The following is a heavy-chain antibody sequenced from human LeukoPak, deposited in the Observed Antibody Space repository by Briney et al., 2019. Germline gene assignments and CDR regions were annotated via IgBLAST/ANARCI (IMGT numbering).Heavy chain of an antibody. CDR2: IPSGGGHI. J-gene: IGHJ5*02. Sequence: AGGSLTLSCAASGFTFSTYGFHWVRQAPGKGLEWVAIIPSGGGHIYYADSVRGRFTIYRDSSQNTLYLQIDSLRAEDTAVYYCARDRSGRFDPWGQGTLVTVSS. CDR1: GFTFSTYG. D-gene: IGHD3-10*01. CDR3: ARDRSGRFDP. V-gene: IGHV3-30*03.